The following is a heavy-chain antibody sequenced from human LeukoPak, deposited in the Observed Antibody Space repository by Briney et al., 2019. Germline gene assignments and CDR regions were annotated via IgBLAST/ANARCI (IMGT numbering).Heavy chain of an antibody. CDR1: GFTFSSYA. J-gene: IGHJ4*02. CDR2: ISGSGGST. Sequence: PGGSLRLSCAASGFTFSSYAMSWVRQAPGKGLEWVSAISGSGGSTYYADSVKGRFTISRDNSKNTLYLQMNSLRAEDTAVYYRAKDQLRYYYDSSGYFDYWGQGTLVTVSS. D-gene: IGHD3-22*01. CDR3: AKDQLRYYYDSSGYFDY. V-gene: IGHV3-23*01.